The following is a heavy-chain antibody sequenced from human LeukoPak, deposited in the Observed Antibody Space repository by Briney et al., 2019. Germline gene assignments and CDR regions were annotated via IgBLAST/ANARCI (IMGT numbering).Heavy chain of an antibody. CDR3: ARDGGEYCSGGRCTAFDI. D-gene: IGHD2-15*01. Sequence: GGSLRLSCAASGFTFSSYEMNWVRQAPGKGLQSVSSVSNSSSYIYYADSVKGRFTISRYNAKNSLYLQMNSLRVEDTAVYYCARDGGEYCSGGRCTAFDIWGQGTMVTVSS. J-gene: IGHJ3*02. CDR1: GFTFSSYE. CDR2: VSNSSSYI. V-gene: IGHV3-21*01.